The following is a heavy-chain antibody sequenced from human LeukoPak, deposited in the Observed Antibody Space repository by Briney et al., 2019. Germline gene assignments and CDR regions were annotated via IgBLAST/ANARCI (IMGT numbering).Heavy chain of an antibody. D-gene: IGHD3-16*02. J-gene: IGHJ4*02. CDR2: ISSSSSYI. CDR3: ARDRGYDYVWGSYRHDY. CDR1: AFTFRGYS. Sequence: PGGSLRLSVAASAFTFRGYSRNWVPKAPGKGLEWFSSISSSSSYIYYADSVKCRFTISRDNAKNSLYLQMNSLRAEDTAVYYCARDRGYDYVWGSYRHDYWGQGTLVTVSS. V-gene: IGHV3-21*01.